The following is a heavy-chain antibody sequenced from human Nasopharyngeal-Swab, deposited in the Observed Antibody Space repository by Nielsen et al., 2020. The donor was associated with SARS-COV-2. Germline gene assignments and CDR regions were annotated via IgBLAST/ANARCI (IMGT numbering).Heavy chain of an antibody. J-gene: IGHJ6*02. CDR3: ARGSGDYDTRAPYYYYGMDV. CDR2: IIPIFGTA. Sequence: SVKVSCKASGYTFTSYAISWVRQAPGQGLEWMGGIIPIFGTANYAQKFQGRVTITADESTSTAYMELSSLRSEDTAVYYCARGSGDYDTRAPYYYYGMDVWGQGTTVTVSS. D-gene: IGHD4-17*01. CDR1: GYTFTSYA. V-gene: IGHV1-69*13.